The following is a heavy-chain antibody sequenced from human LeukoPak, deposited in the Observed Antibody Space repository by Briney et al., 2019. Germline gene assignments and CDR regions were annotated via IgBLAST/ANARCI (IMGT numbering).Heavy chain of an antibody. J-gene: IGHJ4*02. CDR3: AKDPTPGIAVAEEY. Sequence: GGSLRLSCAASGFTFSSYAMSWVRQAPGKGLEWVSAISGSGGSTYYADSVKGRFTISRDNSKNTLYLQMNSLRAEDTAVYYCAKDPTPGIAVAEEYWGQGTLVTVSS. CDR2: ISGSGGST. V-gene: IGHV3-23*01. D-gene: IGHD6-19*01. CDR1: GFTFSSYA.